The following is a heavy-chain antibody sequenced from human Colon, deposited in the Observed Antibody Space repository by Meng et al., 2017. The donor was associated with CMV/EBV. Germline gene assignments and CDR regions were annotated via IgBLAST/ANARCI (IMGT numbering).Heavy chain of an antibody. V-gene: IGHV3-7*03. D-gene: IGHD3-9*01. Sequence: ETLSLTCAASGFTFSRYWMNWVRQAPGKGLEWVANIKQDGSEKYYVDSVEGRFTISRDNTNNFVYLQMNNLRIEDSALYYCVRDRGCDTLRCFSWFLAPWGQGVSVTVSS. CDR2: IKQDGSEK. J-gene: IGHJ5*02. CDR3: VRDRGCDTLRCFSWFLAP. CDR1: GFTFSRYW.